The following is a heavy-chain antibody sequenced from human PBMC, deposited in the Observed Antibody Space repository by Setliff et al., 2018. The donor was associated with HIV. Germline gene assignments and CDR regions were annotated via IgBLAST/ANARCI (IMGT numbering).Heavy chain of an antibody. CDR3: ARDRCYYSSVGYYCNLGVFDV. CDR1: GFIFSNYA. J-gene: IGHJ3*01. Sequence: GESLKISCGASGFIFSNYAVHWVRQAPGKGLEWVALISSDGSKKDYVDSVKGRFTIFRDKNTLYLQMNSLEPEDTAVYYCARDRCYYSSVGYYCNLGVFDVWGQGTVVTVSS. CDR2: ISSDGSKK. D-gene: IGHD3-22*01. V-gene: IGHV3-30*04.